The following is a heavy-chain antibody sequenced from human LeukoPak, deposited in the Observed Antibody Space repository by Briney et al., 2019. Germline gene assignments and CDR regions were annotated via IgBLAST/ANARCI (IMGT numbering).Heavy chain of an antibody. D-gene: IGHD6-19*01. CDR2: ISSSSSYI. CDR3: ARDPYSSGWLTYYFDY. Sequence: PGGSLRLSCAASGFTFSSYSMNWVRQAPGKGLEWVSSISSSSSYICYADSVKGRFTISRDNAKNSLYLQMNSLRAEDTAVYYCARDPYSSGWLTYYFDYWGQGTLVTVSS. CDR1: GFTFSSYS. J-gene: IGHJ4*02. V-gene: IGHV3-21*01.